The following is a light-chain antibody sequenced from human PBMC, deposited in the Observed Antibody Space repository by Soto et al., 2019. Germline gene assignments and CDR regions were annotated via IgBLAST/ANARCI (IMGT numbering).Light chain of an antibody. CDR1: ESVSTN. J-gene: IGKJ1*01. V-gene: IGKV3-15*01. CDR3: QQYSIWRT. Sequence: EIEMTHSPATLSLAPCERVTLSFRASESVSTNLAWYQQKAGQAPRLLIYGASTRATGIPARFSGSGSGTEFTLTISGLQSEDFAVYYCQQYSIWRTFGQGTKVDI. CDR2: GAS.